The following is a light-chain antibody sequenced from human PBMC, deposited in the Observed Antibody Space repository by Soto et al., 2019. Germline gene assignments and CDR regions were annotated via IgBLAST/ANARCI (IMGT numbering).Light chain of an antibody. V-gene: IGLV2-14*01. CDR1: SSDVGGNHY. CDR3: SSYSSSITYV. J-gene: IGLJ1*01. CDR2: EVG. Sequence: QSVLTQPASVSGSPGQSITISCTGTSSDVGGNHYVSWYQQHPGKAPKLMIYEVGNRPSGVSDRFSGSKSGNTASLTISGLQAEDEADYYCSSYSSSITYVFGPGTKVTVL.